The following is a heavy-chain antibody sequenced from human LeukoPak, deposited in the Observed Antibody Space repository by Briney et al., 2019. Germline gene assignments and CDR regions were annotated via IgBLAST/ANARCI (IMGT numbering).Heavy chain of an antibody. CDR3: ARIAAAGSPTYFDY. D-gene: IGHD6-13*01. CDR2: INHSGST. J-gene: IGHJ4*02. CDR1: GGSFSGYY. Sequence: SETLSLTCAVYGGSFSGYYWSWIRQPPGKGLEWIGEINHSGSTNYNPSLKSRVTLSVDTSKNQFSLKLSSVTAADAAVYYCARIAAAGSPTYFDYWGQGTLVTVSS. V-gene: IGHV4-34*01.